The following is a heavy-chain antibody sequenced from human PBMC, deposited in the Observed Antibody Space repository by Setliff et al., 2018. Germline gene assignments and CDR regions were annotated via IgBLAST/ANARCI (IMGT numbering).Heavy chain of an antibody. CDR3: ARFGGSASVARFSPPI. CDR1: GGSIRSSYYY. J-gene: IGHJ4*02. V-gene: IGHV4-39*01. CDR2: IYYNGST. D-gene: IGHD3-10*01. Sequence: SETLSLTCTVSGGSIRSSYYYWGWIRQPPGKGLEWIGSIYYNGSTHFNPSLKSRVAISVDTSKNQFSLRLTSVTAADTAIYYCARFGGSASVARFSPPIWGPGSLVTVSS.